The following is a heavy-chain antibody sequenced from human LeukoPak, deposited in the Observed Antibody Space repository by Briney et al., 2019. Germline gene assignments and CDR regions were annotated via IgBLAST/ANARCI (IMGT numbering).Heavy chain of an antibody. CDR1: GGSISSSSYY. V-gene: IGHV4-39*07. Sequence: SETLSLTCTVSGGSISSSSYYWGWIRQPPGKGLEWIGSIYYSGSTYYNPSLKSRVTISVDTSKNQFSLKLSSVTAADTAVYYCARASSSWYLGAFDIWGQGTMVTVSS. CDR2: IYYSGST. D-gene: IGHD6-13*01. CDR3: ARASSSWYLGAFDI. J-gene: IGHJ3*02.